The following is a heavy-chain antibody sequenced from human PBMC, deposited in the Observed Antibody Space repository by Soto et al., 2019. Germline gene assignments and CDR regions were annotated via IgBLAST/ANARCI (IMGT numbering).Heavy chain of an antibody. CDR2: IRDRGST. V-gene: IGHV4-31*03. CDR1: GGSVSRDDYS. CDR3: ARARANDFDY. J-gene: IGHJ4*02. Sequence: QVQLQESGPGLVKPSPTLSVTCTVSGGSVSRDDYSWSWIRQHPGTGLEWIGYIRDRGSTYYNPSREGRVTKAVDTAKNQYSLRLRSVTAADTAVYYCARARANDFDYWGQGTLVTASS.